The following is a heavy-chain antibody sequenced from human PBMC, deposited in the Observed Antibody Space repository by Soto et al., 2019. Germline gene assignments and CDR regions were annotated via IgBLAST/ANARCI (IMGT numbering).Heavy chain of an antibody. Sequence: EEQLLESGGGLVEPGGSLRLSCVASGFKFRSYGMAWVRQAPGKGLEWVSDINESGGTTNYADSVRGRFAISRDNSRNTLDLLMNSLRPEDPAVYYCVKDRATIFGVIWKYGMDVWGQGTTVYVSS. CDR3: VKDRATIFGVIWKYGMDV. J-gene: IGHJ6*02. D-gene: IGHD3-3*01. CDR2: INESGGTT. V-gene: IGHV3-23*01. CDR1: GFKFRSYG.